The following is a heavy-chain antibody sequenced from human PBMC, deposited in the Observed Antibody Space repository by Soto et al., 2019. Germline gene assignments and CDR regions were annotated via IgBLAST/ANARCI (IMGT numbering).Heavy chain of an antibody. V-gene: IGHV3-48*03. CDR1: GFTFSNYE. CDR3: ARESIGCGGDCLDY. CDR2: ISTSGDAM. J-gene: IGHJ4*02. D-gene: IGHD2-21*01. Sequence: EVQLVESGGGLVQPGGSLRLSCAASGFTFSNYEWNWVRQAPGKGLEWISYISTSGDAMYYADSVTGRFAVSRDNTMNSLYLQMNSLRAEDTAAYYCARESIGCGGDCLDYWGQGTLVTVSS.